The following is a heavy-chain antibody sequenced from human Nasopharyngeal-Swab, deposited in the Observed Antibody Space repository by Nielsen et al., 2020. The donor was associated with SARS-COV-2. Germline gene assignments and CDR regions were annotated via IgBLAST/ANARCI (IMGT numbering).Heavy chain of an antibody. J-gene: IGHJ5*02. CDR3: ARDTGDCRGGSCYPGRFDP. CDR2: INAGNGNT. D-gene: IGHD2-15*01. V-gene: IGHV1-3*01. Sequence: WVRQAPGQRLEGRGWINAGNGNTKYSQKFQGRVTITRDTSASTAYMELSSLRSEDTAVYYCARDTGDCRGGSCYPGRFDPWGQGTLVTVSS.